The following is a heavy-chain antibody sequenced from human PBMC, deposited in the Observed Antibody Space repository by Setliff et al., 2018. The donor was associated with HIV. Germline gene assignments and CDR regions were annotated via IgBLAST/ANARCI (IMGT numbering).Heavy chain of an antibody. V-gene: IGHV4-59*02. CDR2: IYASEST. CDR3: ARDLYAGRAFDI. CDR1: GASSTASVNDFF. J-gene: IGHJ3*02. Sequence: SETLSLTCSVSGASSTASVNDFFWSWIRQPPGKGLEWLGYIYASESTNYNPSLNSRVTISVDASKNQFSLKVTSVTAADTAVYYCARDLYAGRAFDIWGQGTMVTVSS. D-gene: IGHD4-17*01.